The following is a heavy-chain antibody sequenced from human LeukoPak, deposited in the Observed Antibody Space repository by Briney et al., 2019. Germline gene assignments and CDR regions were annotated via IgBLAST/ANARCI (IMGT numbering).Heavy chain of an antibody. Sequence: SETLSLTCTVSGGSISSYYWSWIRQPPGRGLEWIGYVFHSGITNYNPSLKSRVTMSVARTENQFSLKLSSVTAADTAVYYCGRHGGATMIRGVLVDGFDIWGQGTMVTVSS. V-gene: IGHV4-59*08. CDR3: GRHGGATMIRGVLVDGFDI. CDR2: VFHSGIT. CDR1: GGSISSYY. J-gene: IGHJ3*02. D-gene: IGHD3-10*01.